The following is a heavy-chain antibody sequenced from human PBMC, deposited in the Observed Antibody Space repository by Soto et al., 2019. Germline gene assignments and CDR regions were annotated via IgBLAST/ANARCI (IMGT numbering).Heavy chain of an antibody. CDR1: GFTFSSYA. CDR3: AKESPYSSSWYGPFDY. V-gene: IGHV3-23*01. CDR2: ISGSGGST. J-gene: IGHJ4*02. D-gene: IGHD6-13*01. Sequence: VGSLRLSCAASGFTFSSYAMSWVRQAPGKGLEWVSAISGSGGSTYYADSVKGRFTISRDNSKSTLYLQMNSLRAEDTAVYYCAKESPYSSSWYGPFDYLGQGTLVIISS.